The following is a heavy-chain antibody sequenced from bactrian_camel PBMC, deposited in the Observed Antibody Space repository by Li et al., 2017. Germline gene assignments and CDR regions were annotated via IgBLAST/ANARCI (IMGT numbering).Heavy chain of an antibody. J-gene: IGHJ4*01. D-gene: IGHD5*01. CDR1: GFTFSTYA. CDR3: ATTRRQWACELGREYNY. V-gene: IGHV3S40*01. CDR2: IYTYDGST. Sequence: QLVESGGGLVQPGGSLVLSCAASGFTFSTYAMSWVRQAPGKEREDVASIYTYDGSTVYGDSVKGRFTIFKDNAKSTVYLQMNSLKPEDTAMYYCATTRRQWACELGREYNYWGKGTQVTVS.